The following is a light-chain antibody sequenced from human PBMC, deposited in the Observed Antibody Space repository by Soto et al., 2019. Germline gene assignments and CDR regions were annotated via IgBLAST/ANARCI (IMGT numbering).Light chain of an antibody. CDR3: RQALQTPRA. Sequence: DVVVTQSPLSLPVTPGEPASISCRSSQSLLHSNGYNYLDWYLQKPGQSPQLLIYLGSTRASGVPDRFSGSGSGTDFTLKISRVEAEDVGVYYCRQALQTPRAFGQGTKVEIK. CDR1: QSLLHSNGYNY. V-gene: IGKV2-28*01. J-gene: IGKJ1*01. CDR2: LGS.